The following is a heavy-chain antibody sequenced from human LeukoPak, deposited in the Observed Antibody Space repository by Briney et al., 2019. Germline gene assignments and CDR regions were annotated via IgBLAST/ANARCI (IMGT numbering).Heavy chain of an antibody. CDR1: GFTFRSYG. D-gene: IGHD3-22*01. CDR2: ITPIDGRT. Sequence: GGPLRLSCAASGFTFRSYGMSWVRQAPGKGLEWGSFITPIDGRTSHADSVEGRFTISRDNPRNTLYMQMNSLRDEDTALYYCAIMHGYYDGSGYWVQWGQGTLVTVSS. J-gene: IGHJ1*01. V-gene: IGHV3-23*01. CDR3: AIMHGYYDGSGYWVQ.